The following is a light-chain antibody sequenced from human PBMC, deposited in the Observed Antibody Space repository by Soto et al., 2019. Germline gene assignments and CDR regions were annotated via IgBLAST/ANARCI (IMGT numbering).Light chain of an antibody. Sequence: EIVLTQSPGTLSLSPGERATLSCRASQSVSSSYLAWYQQKPGQAPRLLIYGASSRATGIPDRFSGSGSGKDFTLTISRLEPEDFAVYYCQQYGSSQTVGQGTKVEIK. CDR2: GAS. CDR1: QSVSSSY. CDR3: QQYGSSQT. V-gene: IGKV3-20*01. J-gene: IGKJ1*01.